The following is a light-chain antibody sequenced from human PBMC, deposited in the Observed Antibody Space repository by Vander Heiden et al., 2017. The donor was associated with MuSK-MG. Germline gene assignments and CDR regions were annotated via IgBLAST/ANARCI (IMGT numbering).Light chain of an antibody. Sequence: SSALTQDPAVSVALGQTVRITCQGDSLRRTYASWYQQKPGQAPILVMYSKNNRPSGIPDRFSGSSSGNTASLTITGAQAEDEADYYCNSRDTSTNHLLFGGGTKLTVL. CDR3: NSRDTSTNHLL. CDR2: SKN. J-gene: IGLJ2*01. CDR1: SLRRTY. V-gene: IGLV3-19*01.